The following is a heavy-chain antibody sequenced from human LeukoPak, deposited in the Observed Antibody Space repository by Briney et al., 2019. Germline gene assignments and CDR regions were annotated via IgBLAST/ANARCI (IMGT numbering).Heavy chain of an antibody. CDR1: GFTFRNYD. D-gene: IGHD4-17*01. CDR3: AKEGDYGDYFDF. Sequence: GGSLRLSCAASGFTFRNYDMHWVRQATGRGPEWVAAIGKAGDTYYPGSVQGRFTISRENAKNSLYLQMSSLRAGDTAVYYCAKEGDYGDYFDFWGQGNLITVPS. J-gene: IGHJ4*02. CDR2: IGKAGDT. V-gene: IGHV3-13*04.